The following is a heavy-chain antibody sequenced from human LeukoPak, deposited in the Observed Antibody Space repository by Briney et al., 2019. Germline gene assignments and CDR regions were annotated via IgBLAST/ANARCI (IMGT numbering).Heavy chain of an antibody. CDR2: IYSGGST. CDR3: ARGLRDGYNSDC. Sequence: GGSLRLSCAASGLTFSSYYMIWLRQAPGKGLEWVPDIYSGGSTYYEDSVEGRVTIFWENSNKHLYLQINSLRAEDAAVSYCARGLRDGYNSDCGGEAPVVTVS. V-gene: IGHV3-53*01. D-gene: IGHD5-24*01. J-gene: IGHJ1*01. CDR1: GLTFSSYY.